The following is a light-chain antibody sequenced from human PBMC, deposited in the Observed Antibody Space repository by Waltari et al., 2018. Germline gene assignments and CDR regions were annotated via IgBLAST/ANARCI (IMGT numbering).Light chain of an antibody. CDR2: DVS. CDR3: CSYAGSSTHVL. V-gene: IGLV2-23*02. CDR1: SSAVGGYNS. Sequence: QSALTQPAPVSGSPGQSITISCTGTSSAVGGYNSVSWYQQYPDKAPKLMIYDVSKRPSGVSNRFSGSKSGNTASLTISGLQAEDEADYYCCSYAGSSTHVLFGGGTKLTVL. J-gene: IGLJ2*01.